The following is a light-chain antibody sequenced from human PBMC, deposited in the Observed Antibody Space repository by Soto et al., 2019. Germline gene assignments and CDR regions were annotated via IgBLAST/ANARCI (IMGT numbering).Light chain of an antibody. CDR3: AAWDDSLNGQVV. Sequence: QSVLTQPPSASGTPGQRVTLSCSGSSSNIGSNTVNSYQQLPGTAPKLLIYSNNQRPSGVPDRFSGSKSGTSASLAISGLQSEDEAEYYCAAWDDSLNGQVVFGGGTKVTVL. CDR2: SNN. CDR1: SSNIGSNT. V-gene: IGLV1-44*01. J-gene: IGLJ2*01.